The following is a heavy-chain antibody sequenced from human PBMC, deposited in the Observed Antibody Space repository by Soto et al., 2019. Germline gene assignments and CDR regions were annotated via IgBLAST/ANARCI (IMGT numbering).Heavy chain of an antibody. CDR1: GGSISSSNW. CDR3: ARDRGGSSAYGMDV. J-gene: IGHJ6*02. V-gene: IGHV4-4*02. D-gene: IGHD6-6*01. Sequence: SETLSLTCAVSGGSISSSNWWSWVRQPPGKGLEWIGEIYHSGSTNYNPSLKSRVTISVDKSKNQFSLKLSSVTAADTAVYYCARDRGGSSAYGMDVRGQGTTVTVSS. CDR2: IYHSGST.